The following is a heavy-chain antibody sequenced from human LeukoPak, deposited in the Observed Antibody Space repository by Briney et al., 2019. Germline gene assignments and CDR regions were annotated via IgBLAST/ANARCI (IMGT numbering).Heavy chain of an antibody. J-gene: IGHJ4*02. D-gene: IGHD6-19*01. CDR3: AKAVGYSSGRYFDY. V-gene: IGHV3-23*01. Sequence: GGSLRLSCAAPGFTLSSYAMSWVRQAPGKGLEWVSAISGSGGSTYYADSVKGRFTISRDNSKNTLYLQMNSLRAEDTAVYYCAKAVGYSSGRYFDYWGQGTLVTVSS. CDR2: ISGSGGST. CDR1: GFTLSSYA.